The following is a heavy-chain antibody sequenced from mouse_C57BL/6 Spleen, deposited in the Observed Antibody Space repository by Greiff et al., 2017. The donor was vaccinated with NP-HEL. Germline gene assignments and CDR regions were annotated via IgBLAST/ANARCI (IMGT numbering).Heavy chain of an antibody. CDR2: IDPDTGGT. D-gene: IGHD2-2*01. J-gene: IGHJ1*03. CDR3: TRERGWLRGYFDV. V-gene: IGHV1-15*01. CDR1: GYTFTDYE. Sequence: VQLQQSGAELVRPGASVTLSCKASGYTFTDYEMHWVKQTPVHGLEWIGAIDPDTGGTAYNAQFKGKAILTADNSSSTAYMELRSLTSEDDTVNFCTRERGWLRGYFDVWGTGTTVTVSS.